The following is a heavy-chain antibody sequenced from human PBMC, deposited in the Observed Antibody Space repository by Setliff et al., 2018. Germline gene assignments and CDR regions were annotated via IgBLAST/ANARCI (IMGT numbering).Heavy chain of an antibody. Sequence: PSETLSLTCTVSGYSISSGYYWGWIRQPPGKGLEWIGSIYHSGSTYYNPSLKSRATISVDTSKNQFSLKLSSVTAADTAVYYCARVAVAVDYWGQGTLVTVSS. CDR1: GYSISSGYY. CDR3: ARVAVAVDY. CDR2: IYHSGST. J-gene: IGHJ4*02. D-gene: IGHD6-13*01. V-gene: IGHV4-38-2*02.